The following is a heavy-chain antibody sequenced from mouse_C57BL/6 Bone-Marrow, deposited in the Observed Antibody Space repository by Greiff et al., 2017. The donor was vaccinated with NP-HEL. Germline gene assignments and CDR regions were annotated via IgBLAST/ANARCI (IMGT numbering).Heavy chain of an antibody. CDR1: GFTFNTYA. J-gene: IGHJ3*01. CDR3: VKGETASGFAY. Sequence: EAGGGLVQPKGSLKLSCAAFGFTFNTYAMHWVRQAPGKGLEWVACIRSKSSNYATYYADSVKDRFTISRDDSQSMLYLQMNNLKTEDTAMYYCVKGETASGFAYWGQGTLVTVSA. D-gene: IGHD6-1*02. V-gene: IGHV10-3*01. CDR2: IRSKSSNYAT.